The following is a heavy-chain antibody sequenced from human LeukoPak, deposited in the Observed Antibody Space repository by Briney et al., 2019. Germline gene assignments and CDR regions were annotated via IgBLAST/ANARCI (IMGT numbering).Heavy chain of an antibody. V-gene: IGHV3-7*01. CDR3: ARDPSRGYTYGYGDC. J-gene: IGHJ4*02. D-gene: IGHD5-18*01. CDR2: IKRDGSEK. CDR1: GFTFSNYW. Sequence: GGSLRLSCAASGFTFSNYWMNWVRQAPGKGLEWVAIIKRDGSEKYYVDSVKGRFTISRDNAKNSLYLQMSSLRAEDTAVYYCARDPSRGYTYGYGDCWGQGILVTVSS.